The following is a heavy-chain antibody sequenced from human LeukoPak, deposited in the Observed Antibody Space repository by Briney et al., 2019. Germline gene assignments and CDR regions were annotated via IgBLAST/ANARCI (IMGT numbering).Heavy chain of an antibody. CDR2: IYYSGST. J-gene: IGHJ6*02. CDR3: AMTPHDYGGNSGYYYYYGMDV. V-gene: IGHV4-59*01. CDR1: GGSISSYY. D-gene: IGHD4-23*01. Sequence: SETLSLTCTVSGGSISSYYWSWIRQPPGKGLEWIGYIYYSGSTNYNPSLKSRVTISVDTPKNQFSLKLSSVTAADTAVYYCAMTPHDYGGNSGYYYYYGMDVWGQGTTVTVSS.